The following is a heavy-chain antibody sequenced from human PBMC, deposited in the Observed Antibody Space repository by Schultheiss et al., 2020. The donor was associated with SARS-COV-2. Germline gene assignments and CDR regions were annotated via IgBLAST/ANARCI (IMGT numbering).Heavy chain of an antibody. CDR1: GYTLTELS. D-gene: IGHD2-15*01. J-gene: IGHJ3*02. V-gene: IGHV1-24*01. CDR2: FDPEDGET. CDR3: ATGLGDCSGGSCSEAFDI. Sequence: GESLKISCKVSGYTLTELSMHWVRQAPGKGLEWMGGFDPEDGETIYAQKFQGRVTMTEDTSTDTAYMELSSLRSEDTAVYYCATGLGDCSGGSCSEAFDIWCQGTFVTVSS.